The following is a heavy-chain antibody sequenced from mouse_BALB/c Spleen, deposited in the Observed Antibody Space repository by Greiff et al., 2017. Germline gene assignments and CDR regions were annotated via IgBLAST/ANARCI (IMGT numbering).Heavy chain of an antibody. CDR3: ARKGYGTPYYYAMDY. J-gene: IGHJ4*01. CDR2: INPSNGRT. CDR1: GYTFTSYW. D-gene: IGHD1-1*01. Sequence: QVQLQQPGAELVKPGASVKLSCKASGYTFTSYWMHWVKQRPGQGLEWIGEINPSNGRTNYNEKFKSKATLTVDKSSSTAYMQLSSLTSEDSAVYYCARKGYGTPYYYAMDYWGQGTSVTVSS. V-gene: IGHV1S81*02.